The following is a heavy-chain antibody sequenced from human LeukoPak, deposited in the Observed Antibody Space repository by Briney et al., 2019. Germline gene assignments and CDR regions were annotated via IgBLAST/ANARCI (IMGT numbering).Heavy chain of an antibody. Sequence: SETLSLTCAVNAGSLSGYYRGWIRQHPGKGLEWIGEINNSGSSNYNPSVKSQVTISVGTSKNQFTLKLSSVTAAEEAVYYCATTYYDFWSGSTIYNWFDSWGQGTLVTVSS. V-gene: IGHV4-34*01. J-gene: IGHJ5*01. CDR2: INNSGSS. CDR1: AGSLSGYY. D-gene: IGHD3-3*01. CDR3: ATTYYDFWSGSTIYNWFDS.